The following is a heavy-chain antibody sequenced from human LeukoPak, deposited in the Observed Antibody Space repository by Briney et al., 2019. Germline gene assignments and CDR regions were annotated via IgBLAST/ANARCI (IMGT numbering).Heavy chain of an antibody. Sequence: GGSLRLSCAASGFTFSSYSMNWVRQAPGKGLEWVSSTSSSSYIYYADSVKGRFTIPRDNAKSSLYLQMNSLRAEDTAVYYCARELLGGDCYTDWGQGTLVTVSS. CDR3: ARELLGGDCYTD. J-gene: IGHJ4*02. CDR2: TSSSSYI. CDR1: GFTFSSYS. D-gene: IGHD2-21*02. V-gene: IGHV3-21*01.